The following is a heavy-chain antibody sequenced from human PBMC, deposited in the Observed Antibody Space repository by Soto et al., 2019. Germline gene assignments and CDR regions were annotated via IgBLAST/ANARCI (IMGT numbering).Heavy chain of an antibody. V-gene: IGHV1-69*02. D-gene: IGHD3-10*01. J-gene: IGHJ4*02. CDR1: GDTFNFYT. CDR2: LHPILSFS. CDR3: ATSFGSGSRAFDY. Sequence: QVQLVQSGAEVKKPGSSVKVSCKASGDTFNFYTINWVRQAPGLGLEWMGRLHPILSFSNSALKFQGRVTLTADKSTSTAYMVLSSLSSEDTAIYYCATSFGSGSRAFDYWGQGALVTVSS.